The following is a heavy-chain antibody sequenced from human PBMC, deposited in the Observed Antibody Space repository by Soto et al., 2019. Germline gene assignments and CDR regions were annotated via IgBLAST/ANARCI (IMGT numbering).Heavy chain of an antibody. J-gene: IGHJ4*02. Sequence: EVQLVESGGGLVKPGGSLRLSCAASGLTFSNACMSWVGQAPGKGLEWVGRIKSKTDVGTTDYAAPVKGRFTISIDDSKNTLYLPMNSLKTEDTAVYYCTTDESSDYYYILTAPIEYWGQGILVTVSS. V-gene: IGHV3-15*01. CDR1: GLTFSNAC. D-gene: IGHD3-9*01. CDR3: TTDESSDYYYILTAPIEY. CDR2: IKSKTDVGTT.